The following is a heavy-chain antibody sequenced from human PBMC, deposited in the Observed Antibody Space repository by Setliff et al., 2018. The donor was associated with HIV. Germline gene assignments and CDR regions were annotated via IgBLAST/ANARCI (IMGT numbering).Heavy chain of an antibody. V-gene: IGHV1-18*01. J-gene: IGHJ5*02. CDR2: ITAYNANT. D-gene: IGHD3-10*01. CDR1: GHTFASYG. Sequence: ASVKVSCKASGHTFASYGITWVRQAPGQGLEWMGWITAYNANTRYAQKFEGRVTMTTDTSTSTAYMELRILRSDDTAVYHGARAGTLPMPINWFDPWGPGTLVTVS. CDR3: ARAGTLPMPINWFDP.